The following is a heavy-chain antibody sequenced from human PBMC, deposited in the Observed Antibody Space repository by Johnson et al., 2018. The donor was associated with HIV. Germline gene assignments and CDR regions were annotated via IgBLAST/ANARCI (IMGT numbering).Heavy chain of an antibody. D-gene: IGHD7-27*01. CDR1: GFTFSSYG. V-gene: IGHV3-30*03. J-gene: IGHJ3*02. CDR3: ARPRTGSDAFDI. CDR2: ISYDGSNK. Sequence: QVQLVESGGGLVQPGESLRLSCAASGFTFSSYGMHWVRQAPGKGLEWVAVISYDGSNKYYADSVKGRFTISRDNSKNTLYLQMNSLRAEDTAVYYCARPRTGSDAFDIWGQGTMVTVSS.